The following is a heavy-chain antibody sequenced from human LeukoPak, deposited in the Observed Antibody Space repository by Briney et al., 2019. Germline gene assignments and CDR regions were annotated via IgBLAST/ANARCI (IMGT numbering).Heavy chain of an antibody. V-gene: IGHV4-59*12. Sequence: PSETLSLTCTVSGGSIIGYYWSWIRQPPGKGLEWIGYIYYSGSTNYNPSLKSRVTISVDTSKNQFSLNLSSVTAADTAVYYCARVGDYYDSSGYPRLWGQGTLVTVSS. CDR3: ARVGDYYDSSGYPRL. D-gene: IGHD3-22*01. CDR1: GGSIIGYY. J-gene: IGHJ4*02. CDR2: IYYSGST.